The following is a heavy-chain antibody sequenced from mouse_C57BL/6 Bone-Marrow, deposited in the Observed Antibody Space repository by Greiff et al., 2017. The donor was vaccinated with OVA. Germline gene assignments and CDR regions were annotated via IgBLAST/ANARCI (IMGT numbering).Heavy chain of an antibody. D-gene: IGHD2-1*01. Sequence: VQLQQSGPELVKPGASVKMSCKASGYTFTDYNMHWVKQSHGKSLEWIGYINPNNGGTSYNQKFKGKATLTVNKSSSTAYMELRSLTSEDSAVYDCASPGNGNEAMDYWGQGTSVTVSS. CDR1: GYTFTDYN. J-gene: IGHJ4*01. CDR2: INPNNGGT. V-gene: IGHV1-22*01. CDR3: ASPGNGNEAMDY.